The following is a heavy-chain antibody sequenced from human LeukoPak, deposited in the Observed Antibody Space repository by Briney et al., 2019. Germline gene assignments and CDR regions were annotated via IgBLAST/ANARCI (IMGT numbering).Heavy chain of an antibody. J-gene: IGHJ5*02. Sequence: GGSLRLSCAAPGFTFSIYTMHWVRQAPGKGLQSVSAISSNGDSTYYVKSVKDRFTISRDNSKNTLSLQMVSLRVEDTAMYYCAREVDGGFDPWGQGTLVTVSS. CDR2: ISSNGDST. CDR3: AREVDGGFDP. D-gene: IGHD3-16*01. V-gene: IGHV3-64*01. CDR1: GFTFSIYT.